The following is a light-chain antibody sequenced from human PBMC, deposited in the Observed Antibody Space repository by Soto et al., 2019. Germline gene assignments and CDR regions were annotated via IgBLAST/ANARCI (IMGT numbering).Light chain of an antibody. CDR3: QQYNDWPLT. V-gene: IGKV3-15*01. J-gene: IGKJ4*01. Sequence: EILMSQSAATLSVSPGEGLTLSCRASQSISRTLAWYQQRPGQAPRLLIYGASSRATGVPARFSGSGSGTEFTLTISSLQSEDFAVYYCQQYNDWPLTFGGGTKVDIK. CDR2: GAS. CDR1: QSISRT.